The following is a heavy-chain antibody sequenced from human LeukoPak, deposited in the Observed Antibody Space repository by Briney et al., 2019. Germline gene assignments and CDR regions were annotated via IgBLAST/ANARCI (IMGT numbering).Heavy chain of an antibody. J-gene: IGHJ2*01. CDR1: GGSISSSSYY. CDR2: IYYSGST. CDR3: ARDRFGVSSSWYWYFDL. D-gene: IGHD6-13*01. V-gene: IGHV4-39*07. Sequence: SETLSHTCTVSGGSISSSSYYWGWIRQPPGKGLEWIGSIYYSGSTYYNPSLKSRVTISVDTSKNQFSLKLSSVTAADTAVYYCARDRFGVSSSWYWYFDLWGRGTLVTVSS.